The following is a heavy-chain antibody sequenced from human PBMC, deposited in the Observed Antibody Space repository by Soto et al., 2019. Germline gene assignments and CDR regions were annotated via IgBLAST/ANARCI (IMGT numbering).Heavy chain of an antibody. CDR3: AREPSSSCHDY. CDR2: ISAYNGNT. Sequence: QVQLVQSGAEVKKPGASVKVSCKASGYTFTSYGISWVRQAPGQGLEWMGWISAYNGNTTYAQKLQGRATMTTDTATSPAYMELRSVGSDYTAVYYGAREPSSSCHDYWGQGTLVTVSS. J-gene: IGHJ4*02. V-gene: IGHV1-18*01. CDR1: GYTFTSYG. D-gene: IGHD6-13*01.